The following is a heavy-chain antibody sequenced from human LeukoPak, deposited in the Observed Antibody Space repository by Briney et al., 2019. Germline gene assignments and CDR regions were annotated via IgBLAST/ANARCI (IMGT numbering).Heavy chain of an antibody. D-gene: IGHD3-22*01. V-gene: IGHV3-23*01. CDR1: GFAFNNYA. CDR2: ISGGSDIT. CDR3: AKEHYYDSSGYYNY. J-gene: IGHJ4*02. Sequence: GGSLRLSCAASGFAFNNYAMRWVRQAPGKGLEWVSVISGGSDITNYADSVKGRFTISRDNSKNTLYLQIHSLRAEDTAVYYCAKEHYYDSSGYYNYWGQGTLVTASS.